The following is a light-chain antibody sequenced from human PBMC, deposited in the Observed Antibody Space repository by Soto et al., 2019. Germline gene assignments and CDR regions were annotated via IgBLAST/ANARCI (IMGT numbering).Light chain of an antibody. V-gene: IGKV3-15*01. CDR2: GAS. Sequence: EIVMTQSPATLSVSPGEGATLSCRATQSDSSNLAWYQQRPGQTTRLLIYGASTRATGIPARFSGSGSGTEFTLTISILQSEDFVVYYCQQYNNWPRTFGQGTKVEIK. CDR3: QQYNNWPRT. J-gene: IGKJ1*01. CDR1: QSDSSN.